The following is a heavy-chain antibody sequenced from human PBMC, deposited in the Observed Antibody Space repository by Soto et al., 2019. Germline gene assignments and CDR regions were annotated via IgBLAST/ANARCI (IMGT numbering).Heavy chain of an antibody. V-gene: IGHV3-30-3*01. CDR1: GFTFSSYA. D-gene: IGHD2-15*01. J-gene: IGHJ4*01. CDR3: ARARLGYCSGGSCRRFDY. CDR2: ISSDGSNK. Sequence: QVQLVESGGGVVQPGRSLRLSCAASGFTFSSYAMHWVRQAPGKGLEWVAVISSDGSNKYYADSVKGRFTISRDNSKNTLYLQMNGLRAEDTAVFYCARARLGYCSGGSCRRFDYWGHGTLVTVSS.